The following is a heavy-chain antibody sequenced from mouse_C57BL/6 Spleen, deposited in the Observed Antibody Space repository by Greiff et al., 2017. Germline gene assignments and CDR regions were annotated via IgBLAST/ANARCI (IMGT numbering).Heavy chain of an antibody. CDR2: SSSGGSYT. J-gene: IGHJ2*01. Sequence: EVKLQESGGDLVKPGGSLKLSCAASGFTFSSYCMSWVRQTPDKRLEWVATSSSGGSYTYYPDSVKGRFTITRDIARNTLYLQMSSLKSEETALYYGAGNGDYGSCDYIDYWGQGTTHTVSS. D-gene: IGHD1-1*01. V-gene: IGHV5-6*01. CDR1: GFTFSSYC. CDR3: AGNGDYGSCDYIDY.